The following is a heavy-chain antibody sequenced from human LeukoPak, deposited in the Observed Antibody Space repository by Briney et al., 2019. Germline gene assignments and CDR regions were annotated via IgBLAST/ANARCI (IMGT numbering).Heavy chain of an antibody. J-gene: IGHJ4*02. D-gene: IGHD2-15*01. CDR1: GESLNSYY. CDR3: ARGAWATRLGS. V-gene: IGHV4-34*01. CDR2: IYESGTT. Sequence: PSETLSLTCAVYGESLNSYYWSWVRQPPGEGLEWIGEIYESGTTEYNPSLKSRVTISMVPSKQQFSLNLSPVTAADTAVYYCARGAWATRLGSWGLGTPVIVSS.